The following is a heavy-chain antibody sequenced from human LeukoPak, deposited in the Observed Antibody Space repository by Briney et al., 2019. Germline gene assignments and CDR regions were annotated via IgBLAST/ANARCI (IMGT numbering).Heavy chain of an antibody. Sequence: SETLSLTCTVSGDSISSSRYYWGWIRQAPGQGLEWIGSIFSSETTNYNPSLKSRVTISVDMSKNQLSLQLNSVTAADSAVYYCARGRFHDDRTFDYWGQGTLVTVSS. CDR3: ARGRFHDDRTFDY. D-gene: IGHD3-22*01. CDR1: GDSISSSRYY. J-gene: IGHJ4*02. V-gene: IGHV4-39*01. CDR2: IFSSETT.